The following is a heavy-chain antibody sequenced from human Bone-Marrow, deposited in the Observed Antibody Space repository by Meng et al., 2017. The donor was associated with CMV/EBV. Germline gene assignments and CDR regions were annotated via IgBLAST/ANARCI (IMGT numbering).Heavy chain of an antibody. D-gene: IGHD1-1*01. Sequence: SETLSLTCAVSGGSISSSNWWSWVRQPPGKGLEWIGSMYYSGSTYYNPSLKSRVTISVDTSKNQFSLKLSSVTAADTAVYYCARDNDVGMPSSPWGQGTLVTVSS. V-gene: IGHV4-4*02. J-gene: IGHJ5*02. CDR3: ARDNDVGMPSSP. CDR2: MYYSGST. CDR1: GGSISSSNW.